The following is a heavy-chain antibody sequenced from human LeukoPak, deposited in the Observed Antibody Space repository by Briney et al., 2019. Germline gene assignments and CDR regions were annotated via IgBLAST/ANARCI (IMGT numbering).Heavy chain of an antibody. J-gene: IGHJ5*02. Sequence: PGGSLRLSCAGSGFTFSHYGMHWVRQGPGKGLEWVAGIQSDGSYKYYEDSLKGRFTISRDNFKNILYLQMNSLRAEDTAVYSCERDVDTSNHMSIFDPWGQGTLVTVSS. D-gene: IGHD3-3*02. CDR3: ERDVDTSNHMSIFDP. CDR1: GFTFSHYG. V-gene: IGHV3-33*01. CDR2: IQSDGSYK.